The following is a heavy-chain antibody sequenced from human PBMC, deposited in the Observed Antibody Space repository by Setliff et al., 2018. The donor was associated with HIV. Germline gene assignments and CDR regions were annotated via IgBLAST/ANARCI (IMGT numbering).Heavy chain of an antibody. CDR2: IKQDGSEI. CDR1: GLTFSNYW. V-gene: IGHV3-7*03. CDR3: ANLWELGA. J-gene: IGHJ5*02. D-gene: IGHD3-16*01. Sequence: GGSLRLSCAASGLTFSNYWMDWVRQAPGKGLEWVATIKQDGSEIYYMDSVKGRFTISRDNARTSLFLEMRSLRDEDTAVYLCANLWELGAWGQGTLVTVSS.